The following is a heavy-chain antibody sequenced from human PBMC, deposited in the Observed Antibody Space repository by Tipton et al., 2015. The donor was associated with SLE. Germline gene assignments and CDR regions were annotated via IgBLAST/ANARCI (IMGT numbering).Heavy chain of an antibody. CDR1: GFTFNTYA. V-gene: IGHV3-23*01. Sequence: SLRLSCAASGFTFNTYAMTWVRQGPGKGREWVSTISGSGGSTYYAESVKGRFTLSRDNSKKMLYLQMISLRAEDTAVYYCAKDWGGGYTQAFDIWGQGTMVTVSS. CDR3: AKDWGGGYTQAFDI. D-gene: IGHD6-25*01. J-gene: IGHJ3*02. CDR2: ISGSGGST.